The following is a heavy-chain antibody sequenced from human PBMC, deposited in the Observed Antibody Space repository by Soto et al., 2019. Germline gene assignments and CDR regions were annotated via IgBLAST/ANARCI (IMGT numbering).Heavy chain of an antibody. D-gene: IGHD3-10*01. CDR1: GFTFSSYG. V-gene: IGHV3-33*01. CDR3: ARDQYIWSGAVSYYYGMDV. Sequence: GGSLRLSCAASGFTFSSYGMHWVRQAPGKGLEWVAVIWYDGSNKYYADSVKGRFTISRDNSKNTLYLQMSSLRAEDTAVYYCARDQYIWSGAVSYYYGMDVWGQGTTVTVSS. J-gene: IGHJ6*02. CDR2: IWYDGSNK.